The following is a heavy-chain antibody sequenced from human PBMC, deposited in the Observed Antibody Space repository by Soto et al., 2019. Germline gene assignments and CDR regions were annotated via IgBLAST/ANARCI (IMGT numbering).Heavy chain of an antibody. V-gene: IGHV4-31*03. J-gene: IGHJ4*02. CDR1: GGSISSGGYY. Sequence: SETLSLTCTVSGGSISSGGYYWSWIRQHPGKGLEWIGYIYYSGSTYYNPSLKSRVTISVDTSKNQFSLKLSSVTAADTAVYYCARAVDTAFQGIAYYFDYWGQGTLVTVSS. CDR2: IYYSGST. CDR3: ARAVDTAFQGIAYYFDY. D-gene: IGHD5-18*01.